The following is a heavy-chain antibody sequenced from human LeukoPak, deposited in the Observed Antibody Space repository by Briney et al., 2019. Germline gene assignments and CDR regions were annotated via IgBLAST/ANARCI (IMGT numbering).Heavy chain of an antibody. CDR1: GFIFTVYW. D-gene: IGHD1-26*01. Sequence: EGSLRLSCAVSGFIFTVYWMKWVCQAPREGLGWGAMIKNAGIDQQNLPSLRGRSTISRDSARNSLSLEMNSLPAEDTALYYWLRNRRGLQFDHWGQSTLFTVS. CDR2: IKNAGIDQ. J-gene: IGHJ4*02. V-gene: IGHV3-7*01. CDR3: LRNRRGLQFDH.